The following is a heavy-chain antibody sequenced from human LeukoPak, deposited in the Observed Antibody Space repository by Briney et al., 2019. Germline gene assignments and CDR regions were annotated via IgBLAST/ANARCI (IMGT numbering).Heavy chain of an antibody. CDR1: GYTFTSYG. Sequence: ASVKVSCKASGYTFTSYGISWVRQAPGQGLEWMGWISAYNGNTNYAQKLQGRVTMTTDTSTSTAYMELRSLRSDDTAVYYCARTADFGVENYNWFDPWGQGTLVTVSS. CDR3: ARTADFGVENYNWFDP. J-gene: IGHJ5*02. D-gene: IGHD3-3*01. CDR2: ISAYNGNT. V-gene: IGHV1-18*01.